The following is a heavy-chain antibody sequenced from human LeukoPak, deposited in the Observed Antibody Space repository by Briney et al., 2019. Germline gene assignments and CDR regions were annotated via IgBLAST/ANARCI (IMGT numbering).Heavy chain of an antibody. CDR1: GFTFSSYA. CDR3: AKAGIRYSRSYYYYGMDV. J-gene: IGHJ6*04. CDR2: ISYDGSNK. Sequence: PGMSLRLSCAASGFTFSSYAMHWVRQAPGKGLEWVAVISYDGSNKYYADSVKGRFTISRDNSKNTLYLQMNSLRAEDTAVYYHAKAGIRYSRSYYYYGMDVWGKGTTVTVSS. D-gene: IGHD3-9*01. V-gene: IGHV3-30-3*01.